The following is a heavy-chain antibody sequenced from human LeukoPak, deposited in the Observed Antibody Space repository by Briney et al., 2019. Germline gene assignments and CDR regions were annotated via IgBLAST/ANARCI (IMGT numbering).Heavy chain of an antibody. V-gene: IGHV1-18*01. CDR2: ISAYNGNT. CDR1: GYTFSTYG. D-gene: IGHD3-10*01. Sequence: GSVNVSCKASGYTFSTYGINWVRQAPGQGLEWMGWISAYNGNTDYAQRFQGRVTMTTDTSTSTAYMELRSLTSDDTAVYYCARGRTGSGSAFDIWGQGTRVTVSS. J-gene: IGHJ3*02. CDR3: ARGRTGSGSAFDI.